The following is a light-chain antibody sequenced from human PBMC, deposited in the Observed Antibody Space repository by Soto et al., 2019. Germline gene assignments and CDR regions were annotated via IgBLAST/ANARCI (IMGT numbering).Light chain of an antibody. Sequence: QSALTQPASVSGSPGQSITISCTGTSSDVGGYNYVSWYQQHPGKAPKLMIYDVSNRPSGVSNRFSGSKSGNTASLTISGLQAEEEADYYCSSYTSSSFYVFGTGTKLT. J-gene: IGLJ1*01. CDR2: DVS. V-gene: IGLV2-14*01. CDR3: SSYTSSSFYV. CDR1: SSDVGGYNY.